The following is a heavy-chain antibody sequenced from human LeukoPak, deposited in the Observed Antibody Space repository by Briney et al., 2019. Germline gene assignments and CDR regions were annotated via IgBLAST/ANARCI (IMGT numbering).Heavy chain of an antibody. V-gene: IGHV1-69*04. J-gene: IGHJ4*02. Sequence: SVKVSCKASGGTFSSYAISWVRQAPVQGLEWMGRIIPILGIANYAQKFQGRVTITADKSTSTAYMELSSLRSEDTAVYYCARSRTTYCGGDCYSGYWGQGTLVTVSS. CDR2: IIPILGIA. D-gene: IGHD2-21*02. CDR3: ARSRTTYCGGDCYSGY. CDR1: GGTFSSYA.